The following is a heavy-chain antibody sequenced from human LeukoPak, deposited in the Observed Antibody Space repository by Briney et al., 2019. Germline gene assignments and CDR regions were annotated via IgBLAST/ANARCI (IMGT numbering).Heavy chain of an antibody. CDR2: INHSGST. D-gene: IGHD3-9*01. J-gene: IGHJ6*03. CDR1: GGSFSGYY. V-gene: IGHV4-34*01. Sequence: SETLSLTCAVYGGSFSGYYWSWIRQPPGKGLEWIGEINHSGSTNYNPSLKSRVTISVDTSKNQFSLRLSSVTAADTAVYYCARYNYDILTGHYYMDVWGKGTTVTVSS. CDR3: ARYNYDILTGHYYMDV.